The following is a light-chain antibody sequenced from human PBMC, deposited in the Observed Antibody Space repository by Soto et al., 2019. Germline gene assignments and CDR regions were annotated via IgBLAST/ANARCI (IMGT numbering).Light chain of an antibody. Sequence: QSALTQPASVSGSPGQSITISCTGTSSDVGGYNYVSWYQQHPGKVPKLMIYDVSNRPSGVSNRFSGSKSGNTASLTISGLQAEDEADYYCNSFTTSSTVVFGGGTKVTVL. CDR2: DVS. V-gene: IGLV2-14*01. CDR3: NSFTTSSTVV. CDR1: SSDVGGYNY. J-gene: IGLJ2*01.